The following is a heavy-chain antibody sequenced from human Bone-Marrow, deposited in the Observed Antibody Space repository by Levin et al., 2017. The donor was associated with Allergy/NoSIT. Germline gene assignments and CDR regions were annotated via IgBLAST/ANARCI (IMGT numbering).Heavy chain of an antibody. J-gene: IGHJ3*02. V-gene: IGHV5-10-1*01. D-gene: IGHD4-23*01. CDR2: IDPSDSYT. CDR3: ARHYGGNSFRFRAFDI. Sequence: GGSLRLSCKASGYSFTNYWITWVRQMPGKGLEWMGRIDPSDSYTDYSPSFQGHVTISADKSISSAYLQWSSLKASDTAMYYCARHYGGNSFRFRAFDIWGQGTGVTVSS. CDR1: GYSFTNYW.